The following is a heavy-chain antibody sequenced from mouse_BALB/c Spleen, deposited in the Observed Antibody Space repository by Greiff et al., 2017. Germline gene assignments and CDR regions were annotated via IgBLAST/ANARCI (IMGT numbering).Heavy chain of an antibody. V-gene: IGHV2-9*02. Sequence: VHLVESGPGLVAPSQSLSITCTVSGFSLTSYGVHWVRQPPGKGLEWLGVIWAGGSTNYNSALMSRLSISKDNSKSQVFLKMNSLQTDDTAMYYCARDYRYDEGYYAMDYWGQGTSVTVSS. J-gene: IGHJ4*01. CDR2: IWAGGST. CDR3: ARDYRYDEGYYAMDY. CDR1: GFSLTSYG. D-gene: IGHD2-14*01.